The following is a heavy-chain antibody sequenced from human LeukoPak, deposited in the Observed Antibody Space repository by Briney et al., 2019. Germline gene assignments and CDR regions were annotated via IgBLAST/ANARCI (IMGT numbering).Heavy chain of an antibody. D-gene: IGHD6-25*01. CDR1: GYTVTGYF. J-gene: IGHJ3*02. Sequence: GASVKVSCKASGYTVTGYFLHWVRQAPGQGLEWMGWINPNSGGTNYAQKFQGRVTMTRDTSISAAYMDLSSLRFDDTAVYYCARVSSASGAFDIWGQGTMVTVSS. V-gene: IGHV1-2*02. CDR2: INPNSGGT. CDR3: ARVSSASGAFDI.